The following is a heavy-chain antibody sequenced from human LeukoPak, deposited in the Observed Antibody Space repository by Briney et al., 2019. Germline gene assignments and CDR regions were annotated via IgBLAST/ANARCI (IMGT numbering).Heavy chain of an antibody. D-gene: IGHD3-10*01. J-gene: IGHJ3*02. V-gene: IGHV4-34*01. CDR2: INHSGST. Sequence: SETLSLTCAVYGGSFSGYYWSWIRQPPGKGLEWIGEINHSGSTNYNPSLKSRVTISVDTSKNQFSLKLSSVTAADTAVYCCARGRSFTAPRGAFDIWGQGTMVTVSS. CDR3: ARGRSFTAPRGAFDI. CDR1: GGSFSGYY.